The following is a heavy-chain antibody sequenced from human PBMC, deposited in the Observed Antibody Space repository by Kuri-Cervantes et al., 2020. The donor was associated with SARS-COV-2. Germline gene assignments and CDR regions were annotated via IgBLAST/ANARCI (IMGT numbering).Heavy chain of an antibody. V-gene: IGHV3-9*01. CDR2: ISWNSGSI. Sequence: GGSLRLSCAASGFTFDDYAMHWVRQAPGKGLEWVSGISWNSGSIGYADSVKGRFTISRDNAKNSLYLQMNSLRAEDTAVYYCARGNYYDSSGYKDDRASVGGNAFDIWGQGTMVTVSS. CDR1: GFTFDDYA. CDR3: ARGNYYDSSGYKDDRASVGGNAFDI. D-gene: IGHD3-22*01. J-gene: IGHJ3*02.